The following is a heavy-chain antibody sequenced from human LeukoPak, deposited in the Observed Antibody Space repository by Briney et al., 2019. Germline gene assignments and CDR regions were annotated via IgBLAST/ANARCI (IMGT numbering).Heavy chain of an antibody. D-gene: IGHD3-22*01. CDR3: ARRRYYDSAGYFE. J-gene: IGHJ1*01. CDR2: LYHSGST. V-gene: IGHV4-38-2*01. Sequence: SETLSLTCAVSGYSISSGYYWGWIRQPPGKGLEWIGSLYHSGSTYYNPSLKSRVAISIDTSKNQFSLRLRSMTAADTAVYCARRRYYDSAGYFEWGRGTLVTVSS. CDR1: GYSISSGYY.